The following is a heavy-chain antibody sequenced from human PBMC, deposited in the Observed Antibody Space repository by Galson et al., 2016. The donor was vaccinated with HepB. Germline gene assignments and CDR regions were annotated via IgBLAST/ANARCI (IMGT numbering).Heavy chain of an antibody. Sequence: SLRLSCAASGFTFSSYGIHWVRQAPGKGLEWVAVIWYDGSDKHYADSVKGRFTISRDNSKNTLNLQMNSLRAEDTAVYYCVRDVGRMVEGNGMDVWGQGTTVTVSS. CDR3: VRDVGRMVEGNGMDV. CDR1: GFTFSSYG. CDR2: IWYDGSDK. J-gene: IGHJ6*02. D-gene: IGHD2-15*01. V-gene: IGHV3-33*01.